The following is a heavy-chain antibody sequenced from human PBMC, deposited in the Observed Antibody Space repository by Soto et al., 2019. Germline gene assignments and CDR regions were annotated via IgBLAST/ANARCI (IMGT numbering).Heavy chain of an antibody. V-gene: IGHV1-69*13. Sequence: PVKVSCKASGDTFSSYAISWVRQAPGQGLEWMGGIIPIFGTANYAQKFQGRVTITADESTSTAYMELSSLRSEDTAVYYCARSSRRKEWLSDYYYYGMDVWGQGTTVTVSS. D-gene: IGHD3-3*01. CDR2: IIPIFGTA. CDR3: ARSSRRKEWLSDYYYYGMDV. J-gene: IGHJ6*02. CDR1: GDTFSSYA.